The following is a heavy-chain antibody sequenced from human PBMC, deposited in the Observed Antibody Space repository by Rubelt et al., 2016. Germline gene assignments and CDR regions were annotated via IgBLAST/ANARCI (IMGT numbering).Heavy chain of an antibody. CDR1: GGSISSYY. J-gene: IGHJ6*02. CDR2: IYYSGST. D-gene: IGHD2-2*01. V-gene: IGHV4-59*01. CDR3: ARSLRPAAIPGDYYYYGMDV. Sequence: QVQLQESGPGLVKPSETLSLTCTVSGGSISSYYWSWIRQPPGKGLEWIGYIYYSGSTNYNPSLKSRVTISVDTAKNQFSLKLSSVTAADTAVYYCARSLRPAAIPGDYYYYGMDVWGQGTTVTVSS.